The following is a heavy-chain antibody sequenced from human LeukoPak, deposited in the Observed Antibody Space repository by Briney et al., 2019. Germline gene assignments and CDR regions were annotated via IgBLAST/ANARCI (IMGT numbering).Heavy chain of an antibody. J-gene: IGHJ4*02. CDR2: INPSGGST. V-gene: IGHV1-46*01. D-gene: IGHD4-17*01. Sequence: EALVKVSCKASGYTFTSYYMHWVRQAPGQGREWMGIINPSGGSTSYAQKFQGRVTMTRDMSTSTVYMELSSLRSEDTAVYYCARGVYGDRREDYWGQGTLVTVSS. CDR1: GYTFTSYY. CDR3: ARGVYGDRREDY.